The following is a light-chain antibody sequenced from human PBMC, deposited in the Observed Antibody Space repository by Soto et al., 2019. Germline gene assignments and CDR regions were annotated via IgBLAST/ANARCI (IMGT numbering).Light chain of an antibody. V-gene: IGKV1-39*01. CDR1: QRISTY. Sequence: DVQMSQSPSSLSASVGDRVTITCRASQRISTYLHWFQQKPGKAPKLLIYAASNLQSGVPSRFSGSGSGTDFTLTISSLQPEDFATYSCQQTYRTPLTFGGGTKVEIK. CDR3: QQTYRTPLT. CDR2: AAS. J-gene: IGKJ4*01.